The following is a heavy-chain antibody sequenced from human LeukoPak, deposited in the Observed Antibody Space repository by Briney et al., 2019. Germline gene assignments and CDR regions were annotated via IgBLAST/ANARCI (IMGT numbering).Heavy chain of an antibody. CDR3: ARGPTHYYGSGSYYNRAPYHYMDV. CDR2: INHSGST. J-gene: IGHJ6*03. D-gene: IGHD3-10*01. Sequence: SETLSLTCAVYGGSFSGYYWSWIRQPPGKGLEWIGEINHSGSTNYNPSLKSRVTISVDTSKNQFSLKLSSVTAADTAVYYCARGPTHYYGSGSYYNRAPYHYMDVWGKGTTVTVSS. V-gene: IGHV4-34*01. CDR1: GGSFSGYY.